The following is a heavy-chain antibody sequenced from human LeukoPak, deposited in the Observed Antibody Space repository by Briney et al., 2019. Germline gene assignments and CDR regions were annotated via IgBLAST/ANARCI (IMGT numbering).Heavy chain of an antibody. CDR1: GFTFSSYA. J-gene: IGHJ4*02. Sequence: GGSLRLSCAASGFTFSSYAMSWVRQVPGKGLEWVSAISGSGGSTYYADSVKGRFTISRDNSKNTLYLQMNSLRAEDTAVYYCAKDLSLVGTGTYFDYWGQGTLVTVSS. CDR3: AKDLSLVGTGTYFDY. CDR2: ISGSGGST. D-gene: IGHD1-26*01. V-gene: IGHV3-23*01.